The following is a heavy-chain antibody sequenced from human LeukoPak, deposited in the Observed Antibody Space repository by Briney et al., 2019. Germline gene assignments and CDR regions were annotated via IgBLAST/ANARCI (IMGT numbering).Heavy chain of an antibody. CDR1: GGSFSGYY. Sequence: PSETLSLTCAVYGGSFSGYYWSWIRQPPGKGLEWIGEINHSGSTNYNPSLKSRVTISADTSKNQFSLKLSSVIAADTAVYYCVRDRELNYWGQGILVTVSS. CDR2: INHSGST. J-gene: IGHJ4*02. V-gene: IGHV4-34*01. CDR3: VRDRELNY. D-gene: IGHD5-24*01.